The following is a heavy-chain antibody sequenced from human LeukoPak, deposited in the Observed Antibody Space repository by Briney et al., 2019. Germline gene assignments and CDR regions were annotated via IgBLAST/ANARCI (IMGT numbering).Heavy chain of an antibody. D-gene: IGHD3-10*01. J-gene: IGHJ4*02. Sequence: PGGSLRLSCAASGFTFSSYAMSWVRQAPGKGLEWVSSISSSSSYIYYADSVKGRFTISRDNAKNSLYLQMNSLRAEDTAVYYCARDGISMVREVPPIGYWGQGTLVTVSS. V-gene: IGHV3-21*01. CDR3: ARDGISMVREVPPIGY. CDR2: ISSSSSYI. CDR1: GFTFSSYA.